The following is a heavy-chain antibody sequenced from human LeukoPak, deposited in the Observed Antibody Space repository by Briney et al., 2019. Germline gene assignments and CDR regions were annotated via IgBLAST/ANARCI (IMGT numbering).Heavy chain of an antibody. D-gene: IGHD4/OR15-4a*01. CDR3: AGEGRMSMGIEY. CDR2: IGHSGTT. CDR1: GGSLSGYY. Sequence: SETLTLTCDVYGGSLSGYYWSWIRQSPEKGLQWIGEIGHSGTTNFNPSLKSRVSMSVDTSKNQFSLKLTSVYAADTAVYFCAGEGRMSMGIEYWGQGTLVTVSS. V-gene: IGHV4-34*01. J-gene: IGHJ4*02.